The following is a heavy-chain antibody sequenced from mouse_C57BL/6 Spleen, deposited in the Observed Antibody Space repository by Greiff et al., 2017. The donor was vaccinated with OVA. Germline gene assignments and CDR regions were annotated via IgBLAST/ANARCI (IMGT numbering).Heavy chain of an antibody. CDR2: IYPGDGDT. Sequence: QVQLQQSGAELVKPGASVKISCNASGYAFRSYWMNWVKQRPGKGLEWIGQIYPGDGDTNYNGKFKGKATLTADKSPSTAYMQLSSLTSEDSAVYFCARMPYYAMDYWGQGTSVTVSS. CDR3: ARMPYYAMDY. V-gene: IGHV1-80*01. J-gene: IGHJ4*01. CDR1: GYAFRSYW.